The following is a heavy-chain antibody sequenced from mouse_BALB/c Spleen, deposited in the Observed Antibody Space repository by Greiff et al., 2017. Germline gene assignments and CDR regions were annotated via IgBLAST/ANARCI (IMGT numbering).Heavy chain of an antibody. CDR2: ISYSGST. CDR3: ARYDYGSSGAMDY. D-gene: IGHD1-1*01. V-gene: IGHV3-2*02. J-gene: IGHJ4*01. Sequence: EVQLQQSGPGLVKPSQSLSLTCTVTGYSITSDYAWNWIRQFPGNKLEWMGYISYSGSTSYNPSLKSRISITRDTSKNQFFLQLNSVTTEDTATYYCARYDYGSSGAMDYWGQGTSVTVSS. CDR1: GYSITSDYA.